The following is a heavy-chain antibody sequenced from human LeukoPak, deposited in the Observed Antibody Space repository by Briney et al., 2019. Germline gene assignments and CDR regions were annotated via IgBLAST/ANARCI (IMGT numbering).Heavy chain of an antibody. J-gene: IGHJ4*02. V-gene: IGHV4-31*03. D-gene: IGHD3-22*01. Sequence: SETLSLTCTVSGASFNSDDQYWNWIRQSPGKGLEWIGSIHPSGMLYNNPSLESRVTMSRDPPKNQFSLNLNSVTAADTAVYFCSRGLDSRKLGYWGQGILVTVSS. CDR1: GASFNSDDQY. CDR3: SRGLDSRKLGY. CDR2: IHPSGML.